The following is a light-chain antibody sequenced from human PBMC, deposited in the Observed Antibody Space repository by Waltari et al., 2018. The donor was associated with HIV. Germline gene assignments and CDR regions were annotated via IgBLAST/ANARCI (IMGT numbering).Light chain of an antibody. CDR2: GAS. J-gene: IGKJ5*01. V-gene: IGKV3-20*01. Sequence: EIVLTQSPATLSLSPGEGAVLSCRASQSGSNSYVAWYQQKVGQAPSLLIYGASRRANGIPDRFSGSGSGTDFTLTISGLEPEDFAVYYCQQYGSSPITFGQGTRLEIK. CDR3: QQYGSSPIT. CDR1: QSGSNSY.